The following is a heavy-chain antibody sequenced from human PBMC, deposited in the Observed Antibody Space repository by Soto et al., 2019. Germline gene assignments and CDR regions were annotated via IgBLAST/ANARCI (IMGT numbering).Heavy chain of an antibody. Sequence: TSETLSLTCPVSGGSIGSSSYYWGWIRQPPGKGLEWIGSIYYSGSTYYNPSLKSRVTISVDTSKNQFSLKLSSVTAADTAVYYCARPSSGWDAIDYWGQGTLVTVSS. CDR3: ARPSSGWDAIDY. V-gene: IGHV4-39*01. J-gene: IGHJ4*02. D-gene: IGHD6-19*01. CDR2: IYYSGST. CDR1: GGSIGSSSYY.